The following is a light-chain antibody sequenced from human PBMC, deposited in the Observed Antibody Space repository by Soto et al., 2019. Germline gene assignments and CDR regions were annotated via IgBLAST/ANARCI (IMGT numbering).Light chain of an antibody. Sequence: EIAMTRSPANLSVSPGERATLSCRASQSISSSLAWYQQKPGQAPRLLIYDASNRATGIPARFSGSGSGTDFTLTISSLEPEDFAVYYCQQRSNWSWTFGQGTKVDIK. CDR1: QSISSS. CDR2: DAS. V-gene: IGKV3-11*01. J-gene: IGKJ1*01. CDR3: QQRSNWSWT.